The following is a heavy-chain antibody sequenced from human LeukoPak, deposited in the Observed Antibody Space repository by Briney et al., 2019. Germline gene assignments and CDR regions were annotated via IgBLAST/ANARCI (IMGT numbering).Heavy chain of an antibody. V-gene: IGHV4-4*07. CDR3: ARDGRGGPSYDFWSGRDWFDS. CDR2: IYTSGST. Sequence: SETLSLTCTVSGGSISSYYWSWIRQPAGKGLEWIGRIYTSGSTNYNPSLKSRVTMSVDTSKNQFSLKLSSVTAADTAVYYCARDGRGGPSYDFWSGRDWFDSWGQGTLVTVSS. D-gene: IGHD3-3*01. CDR1: GGSISSYY. J-gene: IGHJ5*01.